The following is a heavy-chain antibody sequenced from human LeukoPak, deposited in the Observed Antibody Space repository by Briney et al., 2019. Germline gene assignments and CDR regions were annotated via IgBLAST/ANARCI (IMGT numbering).Heavy chain of an antibody. CDR3: ATVPLGYQRLDY. Sequence: ASVKVSCKVSGYTLTELSMHWVRQAPGKGLEWMGGFDPEDGETIYAQKFQGRVTMTEDTSTDTAYMELSSLRSEDTAVYYCATVPLGYQRLDYWGQGTLVTVSS. D-gene: IGHD2-2*01. V-gene: IGHV1-24*01. J-gene: IGHJ4*02. CDR1: GYTLTELS. CDR2: FDPEDGET.